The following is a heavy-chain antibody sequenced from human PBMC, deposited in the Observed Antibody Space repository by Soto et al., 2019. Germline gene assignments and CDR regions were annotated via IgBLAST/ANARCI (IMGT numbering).Heavy chain of an antibody. V-gene: IGHV5-10-1*01. CDR1: GYSFTSYW. J-gene: IGHJ2*01. D-gene: IGHD1-26*01. CDR3: AGRENDPLDWYFVL. Sequence: GESLKISCKGSGYSFTSYWISWVRQMPGKGREWMGRVYPSDSYTNYSPSFQGHVTISADNSISTAYLQWSSLKASDTAMYYCAGRENDPLDWYFVLWGRGTLVAISS. CDR2: VYPSDSYT.